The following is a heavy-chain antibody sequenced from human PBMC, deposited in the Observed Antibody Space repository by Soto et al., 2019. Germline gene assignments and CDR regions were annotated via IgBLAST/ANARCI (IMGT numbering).Heavy chain of an antibody. CDR1: GGSISSGGYY. V-gene: IGHV4-31*03. CDR2: IYYSGST. J-gene: IGHJ3*02. Sequence: QVQLQESGPGLVKPSQTLSLTCTVSGGSISSGGYYWSWIRQHPGKGLEWIGYIYYSGSTYYNPSLKSRVTISVDTSKNQFSLKLSSVTAADTAVYYCARAQRYYDILPDAFDIWGQGTMVTVSS. CDR3: ARAQRYYDILPDAFDI. D-gene: IGHD3-9*01.